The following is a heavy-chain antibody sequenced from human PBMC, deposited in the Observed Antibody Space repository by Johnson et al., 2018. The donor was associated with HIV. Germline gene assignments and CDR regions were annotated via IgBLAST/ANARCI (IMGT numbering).Heavy chain of an antibody. CDR1: GFTFSSFG. CDR2: VSYDGTKK. CDR3: ASPPSGYDFWDGPNIFDV. Sequence: HVQLVESGGGVVQPGRSLRLSCAASGFTFSSFGMHWVRQAPGKGLEWVAVVSYDGTKKYYADSVTGRFTISRDNSKNTLFLQMNSLRPEDTAIYYCASPPSGYDFWDGPNIFDVWGQGTMVSVAS. J-gene: IGHJ3*01. D-gene: IGHD3-3*01. V-gene: IGHV3-30*03.